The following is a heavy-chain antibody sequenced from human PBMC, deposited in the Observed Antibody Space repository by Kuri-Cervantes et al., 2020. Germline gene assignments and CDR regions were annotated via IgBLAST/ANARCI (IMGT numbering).Heavy chain of an antibody. D-gene: IGHD3-9*01. CDR3: AREYFDWLFDWFDP. CDR1: GGSISSGSYY. Sequence: LRLSCTVSGGSISSGSYYWSWIRQPAGKGLEWIGRIYTSGSTNYNPSLKSRVTISVDTSKNQFSLKLSSVTAADTAVYYCAREYFDWLFDWFDPWGQGTLVTVSS. CDR2: IYTSGST. V-gene: IGHV4-61*02. J-gene: IGHJ5*02.